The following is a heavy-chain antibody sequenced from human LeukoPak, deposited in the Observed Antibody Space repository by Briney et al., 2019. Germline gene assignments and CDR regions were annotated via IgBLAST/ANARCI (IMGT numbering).Heavy chain of an antibody. CDR2: INHSGST. CDR3: ARALGYCSSTSCYGVYFDY. D-gene: IGHD2-2*01. CDR1: GGSFSGYY. V-gene: IGHV4-34*01. J-gene: IGHJ4*02. Sequence: SETLSLTCAVYGGSFSGYYWSWIRQLPGKGLEWIGEINHSGSTNYNPSLKSRVTISVDTSKNQFSLKLSSVTAADTAVYYCARALGYCSSTSCYGVYFDYWGQGTLVTVSS.